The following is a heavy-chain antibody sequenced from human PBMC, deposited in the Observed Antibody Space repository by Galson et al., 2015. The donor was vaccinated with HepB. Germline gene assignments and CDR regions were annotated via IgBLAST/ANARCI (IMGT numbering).Heavy chain of an antibody. CDR1: GFTFSSYA. Sequence: SLRLSCAASGFTFSSYAMHWVRQAPGKGLEWVAKIKEDESERYYVDSVEGRFTISRDNTKSSVYLQMDNLRAEDTAVYYCARPYSTSQYSGSYLYWGQGTLVTVSS. CDR2: IKEDESER. J-gene: IGHJ4*02. CDR3: ARPYSTSQYSGSYLY. D-gene: IGHD1-26*01. V-gene: IGHV3-7*01.